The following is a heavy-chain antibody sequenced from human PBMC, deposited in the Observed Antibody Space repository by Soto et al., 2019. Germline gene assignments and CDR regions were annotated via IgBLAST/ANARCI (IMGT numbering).Heavy chain of an antibody. Sequence: EVQLLESGGGLVQPGGSLRLSCAASGFTFSSYAMMWVRQAPVKGLERVSAISGSGGSTYYADSVKGRFTISRDNSKNTLYLQMTSLKSEDTAVYYCARRGSGSYYDYWGQGTLVTVSS. CDR3: ARRGSGSYYDY. D-gene: IGHD1-26*01. CDR2: ISGSGGST. J-gene: IGHJ4*02. CDR1: GFTFSSYA. V-gene: IGHV3-23*01.